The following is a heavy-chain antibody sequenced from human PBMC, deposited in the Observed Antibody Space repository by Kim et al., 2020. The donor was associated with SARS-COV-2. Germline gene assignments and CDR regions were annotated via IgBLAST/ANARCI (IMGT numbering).Heavy chain of an antibody. CDR2: IRSEAYGGTT. Sequence: GGSLRLSCTASGFTFGDYAMSWVRQAPGKGLEWVGFIRSEAYGGTTEYAASVKGRFTISRDDSKSIAYLQMNSLKTEDTAVYYCTRYAPETAAGYYYYMDVWGKGTTVTVSS. CDR3: TRYAPETAAGYYYYMDV. CDR1: GFTFGDYA. J-gene: IGHJ6*03. V-gene: IGHV3-49*04. D-gene: IGHD2-2*01.